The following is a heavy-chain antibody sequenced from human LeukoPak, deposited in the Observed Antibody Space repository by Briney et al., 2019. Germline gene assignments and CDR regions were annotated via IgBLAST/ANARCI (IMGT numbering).Heavy chain of an antibody. CDR1: GFSFSTYN. J-gene: IGHJ6*03. CDR2: ISSSGSTI. CDR3: ARVRRWKPTIDGNYYYYYMDV. D-gene: IGHD5-24*01. Sequence: GGSLRLSCAASGFSFSTYNMNWVRQAPGKGLDWVSYISSSGSTIYYADSVKGRFTISRDNAKNSLYLQMNSLRAEDTALYYCARVRRWKPTIDGNYYYYYMDVWGKGTTVTISS. V-gene: IGHV3-48*04.